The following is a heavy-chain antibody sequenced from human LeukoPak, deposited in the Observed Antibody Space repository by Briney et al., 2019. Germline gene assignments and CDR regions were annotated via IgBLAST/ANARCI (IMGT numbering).Heavy chain of an antibody. Sequence: GGSLRLSCAASGFTVSEDYMDWVRQAPGKGLEWVGRIRNKAKSYTTEYAASVRGRFTISRDDSDNSLYLKMNSLITEDTAVYYCARAYGHSDSYYYVGDYCGRGTLVTVSS. CDR3: ARAYGHSDSYYYVGDY. V-gene: IGHV3-72*01. CDR2: IRNKAKSYTT. CDR1: GFTVSEDY. D-gene: IGHD3-10*02. J-gene: IGHJ4*02.